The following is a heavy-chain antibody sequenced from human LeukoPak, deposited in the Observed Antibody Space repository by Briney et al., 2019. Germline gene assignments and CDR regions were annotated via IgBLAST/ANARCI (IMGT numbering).Heavy chain of an antibody. CDR1: GFRFGDYG. Sequence: GGSLRLSCTTSGFRFGDYGVNWVRQAPGKGFEWVGFIRSKPYGGTTEYAASVKGRFTISRDDSKSIAYLQMNSLQTEDTAMYFCTRIRMQKPLDYWGQGTLVTVSS. D-gene: IGHD2-8*01. V-gene: IGHV3-49*04. CDR2: IRSKPYGGTT. J-gene: IGHJ4*02. CDR3: TRIRMQKPLDY.